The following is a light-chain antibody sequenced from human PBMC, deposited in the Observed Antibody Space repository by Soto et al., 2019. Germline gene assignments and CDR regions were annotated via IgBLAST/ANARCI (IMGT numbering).Light chain of an antibody. J-gene: IGLJ3*02. CDR3: SSHAGSGTLV. V-gene: IGLV2-23*01. CDR2: DAT. CDR1: SSDVGKYKF. Sequence: QSALTQPASVSGSPGQSISISCTGTSSDVGKYKFVSWYQQHPGEAPKLMIYDATQRPSGVSNRFSGSKSGITASLTISGLQAEDEAHYYCSSHAGSGTLVFGGGTKVTV.